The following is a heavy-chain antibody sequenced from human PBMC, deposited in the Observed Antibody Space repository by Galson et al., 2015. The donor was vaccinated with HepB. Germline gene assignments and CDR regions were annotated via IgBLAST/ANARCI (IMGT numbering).Heavy chain of an antibody. CDR2: ISAYNGNT. D-gene: IGHD2-15*01. CDR1: GYTFTSYG. CDR3: ARGALVVVVGATQNNWFDP. J-gene: IGHJ5*02. Sequence: SVKVSCKASGYTFTSYGISWVRQAPGQGLEWMGWISAYNGNTNYAQKLQGRVTMTTDTSTSTAYMELRSLRSDDTAVCYCARGALVVVVGATQNNWFDPWGQGTLVTVSS. V-gene: IGHV1-18*01.